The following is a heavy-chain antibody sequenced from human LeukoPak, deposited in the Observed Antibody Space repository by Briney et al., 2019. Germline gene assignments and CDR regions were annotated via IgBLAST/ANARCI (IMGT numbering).Heavy chain of an antibody. CDR3: AREGMVLSIGSGSRGWFDP. V-gene: IGHV3-7*01. CDR1: GFTFSSYD. CDR2: IKQDGSEK. D-gene: IGHD3-10*01. Sequence: PGGSLRLSCAASGFTFSSYDIHWVRQAPGKGLEWVANIKQDGSEKYYVDSVKGRFTISRDNAKNSLYLQMNSLRAEDTAVYYCAREGMVLSIGSGSRGWFDPWGQGTLVTVSS. J-gene: IGHJ5*02.